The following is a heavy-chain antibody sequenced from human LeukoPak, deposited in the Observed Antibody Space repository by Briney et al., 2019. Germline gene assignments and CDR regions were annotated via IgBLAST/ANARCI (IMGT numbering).Heavy chain of an antibody. CDR1: GGSISSGGYY. J-gene: IGHJ6*02. Sequence: PSETLSLTCTVSGGSISSGGYYWSWIRQHPGKGLEWIGYIYYSGSTYYNPSLKSRVTISVDTSKNQFSLKLSSVTAADTAVYYCARGPPNSGSSTYFYYYYYGMDVWGQGTTVTVSS. CDR2: IYYSGST. CDR3: ARGPPNSGSSTYFYYYYYGMDV. D-gene: IGHD1-26*01. V-gene: IGHV4-31*03.